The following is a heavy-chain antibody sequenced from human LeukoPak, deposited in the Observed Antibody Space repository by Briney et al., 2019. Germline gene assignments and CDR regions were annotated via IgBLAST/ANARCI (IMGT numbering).Heavy chain of an antibody. D-gene: IGHD3-9*01. J-gene: IGHJ4*02. CDR1: GFTFSSYG. V-gene: IGHV3-23*01. CDR3: AKYLGYGYYDILTGPFGPVF. CDR2: ISGSGGRT. Sequence: GGSLRLSCAASGFTFSSYGMSWVRQAPGKGLEWVSAISGSGGRTYYADSVKGRFTISRDNSKNTLYLQMNSLRAEDTAVYYCAKYLGYGYYDILTGPFGPVFWGQGTLVTVSS.